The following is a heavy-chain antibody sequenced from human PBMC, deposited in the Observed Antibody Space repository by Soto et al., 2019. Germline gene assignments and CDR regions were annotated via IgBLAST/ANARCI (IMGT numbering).Heavy chain of an antibody. CDR1: GFTFSSYA. D-gene: IGHD6-13*01. J-gene: IGHJ4*02. CDR2: ISGSGGST. V-gene: IGHV3-23*01. Sequence: GGSLRLSCAASGFTFSSYAMSWVRQAPGKGLEWVSAISGSGGSTYYADSVKGRFTISRDNSKNTLYLQMNSLRAEDTAVYYCATPLSIAAAGREGYFDYWGQGTLVTVSS. CDR3: ATPLSIAAAGREGYFDY.